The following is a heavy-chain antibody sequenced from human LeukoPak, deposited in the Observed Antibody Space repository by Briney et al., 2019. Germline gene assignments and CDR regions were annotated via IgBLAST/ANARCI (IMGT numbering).Heavy chain of an antibody. J-gene: IGHJ4*02. Sequence: GGSLRLSCAASEFTFSSYWMSWVRQAPGKGLEWVANIKQDGSEKYYVDSVKGRFTISRDNAKNSLYLQMNSLRAEDTAVYYCARDMTRPANDYWGQGTLVTVSS. CDR3: ARDMTRPANDY. V-gene: IGHV3-7*01. CDR2: IKQDGSEK. CDR1: EFTFSSYW. D-gene: IGHD3-16*01.